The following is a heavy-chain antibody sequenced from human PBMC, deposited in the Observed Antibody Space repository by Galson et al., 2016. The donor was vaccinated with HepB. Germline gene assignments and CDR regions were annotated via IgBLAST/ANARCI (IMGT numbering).Heavy chain of an antibody. V-gene: IGHV3-23*01. Sequence: TLRLSCAASGFTFSSYVMSWVRQAPGKGLEWVSGISGSGGGAVYSDSVKGRFTISRDNSRNTLFLQMNSLRVDDTALYYCAKDVVGTIADWFDAWGQGTLVTVSS. CDR2: ISGSGGGA. CDR1: GFTFSSYV. D-gene: IGHD1-26*01. J-gene: IGHJ5*02. CDR3: AKDVVGTIADWFDA.